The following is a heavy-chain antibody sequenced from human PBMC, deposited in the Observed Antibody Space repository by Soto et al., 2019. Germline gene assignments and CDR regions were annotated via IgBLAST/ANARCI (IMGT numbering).Heavy chain of an antibody. Sequence: QVQLVESGGGVVQPGRSLRLSCAASGFTFSNYGMHWVRQAPGKGLEWVAVIWYDGSNKYYADSVKGRFTISRDNSKNTLELQMNSLRAEDTAVYYCASEYCSGGSCYYYGMDVWGQGTTVTVSS. CDR3: ASEYCSGGSCYYYGMDV. CDR2: IWYDGSNK. D-gene: IGHD2-15*01. V-gene: IGHV3-33*01. J-gene: IGHJ6*02. CDR1: GFTFSNYG.